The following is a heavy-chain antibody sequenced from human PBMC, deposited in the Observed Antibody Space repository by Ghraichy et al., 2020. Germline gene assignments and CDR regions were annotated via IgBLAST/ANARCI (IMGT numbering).Heavy chain of an antibody. J-gene: IGHJ6*03. CDR3: ARDGSPLGHYYMDV. CDR1: GGSISSVNW. Sequence: GSLRLSCAVSGGSISSVNWWSWVRQPPGKGLEWIGKIFHSGSTNYNPSLQSRVTLSVDKSKNQFSLKLRSVTAADTAVYYCARDGSPLGHYYMDVWGKGTTLTVSS. V-gene: IGHV4-4*02. CDR2: IFHSGST. D-gene: IGHD3-16*01.